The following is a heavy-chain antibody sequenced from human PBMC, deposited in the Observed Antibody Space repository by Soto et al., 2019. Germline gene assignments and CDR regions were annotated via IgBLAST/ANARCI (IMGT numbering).Heavy chain of an antibody. CDR1: GFTFSSYG. V-gene: IGHV3-33*01. Sequence: QVQLVESGGGVVQPGRSLRLSCAASGFTFSSYGMHWVRQAPGKGLEWVAVLWYDGSNKYYADSVKGRFTISRDNSKNTLYLQMNSLRAEDTAVYYCARHGYSSGCDYWGQGTLVTVSS. D-gene: IGHD6-19*01. CDR2: LWYDGSNK. CDR3: ARHGYSSGCDY. J-gene: IGHJ4*02.